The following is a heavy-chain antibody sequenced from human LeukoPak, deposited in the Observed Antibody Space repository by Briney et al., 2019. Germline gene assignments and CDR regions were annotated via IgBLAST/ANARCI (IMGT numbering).Heavy chain of an antibody. V-gene: IGHV1-18*01. CDR1: GYTFISYG. CDR2: ISGYNGNT. Sequence: ASVKVSCKASGYTFISYGISWVRHAPGQGLEWMGWISGYNGNTNYAQKFQGRVTMTTDTSTSTAYLELRRLRSDDTAIFYCAREFCSGGGCYYYGMDVWGQGTTVTVS. CDR3: AREFCSGGGCYYYGMDV. J-gene: IGHJ6*02. D-gene: IGHD2-15*01.